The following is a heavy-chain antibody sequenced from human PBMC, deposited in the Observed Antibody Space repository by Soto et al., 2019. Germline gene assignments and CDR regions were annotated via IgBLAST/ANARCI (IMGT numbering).Heavy chain of an antibody. CDR1: GGSISSGGYY. CDR3: ARGGSVVVEL. CDR2: IYYSGST. Sequence: PSETLSLTCTVSGGSISSGGYYWSWIRQHPGKGLEWIGYIYYSGSTYYNPSLKSRVTISVDTSKNQFSLKLSSVTAADTAVYYCARGGSVVVELWGQGTLVTVSS. D-gene: IGHD2-15*01. V-gene: IGHV4-31*03. J-gene: IGHJ4*02.